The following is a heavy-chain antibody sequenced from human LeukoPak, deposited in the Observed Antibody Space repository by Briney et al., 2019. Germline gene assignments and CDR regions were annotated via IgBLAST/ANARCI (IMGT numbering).Heavy chain of an antibody. Sequence: GASVKVSCKASGYTFTGYYMHWVRQAPGQGLEWMGWINPNSGGTNYAQKFQGRVTMTRDTSISTAYTELSRLGSDDTAVYYCARDLTGYSYGGNDYWGQGTLVTVSS. CDR1: GYTFTGYY. CDR2: INPNSGGT. V-gene: IGHV1-2*02. D-gene: IGHD5-18*01. J-gene: IGHJ4*02. CDR3: ARDLTGYSYGGNDY.